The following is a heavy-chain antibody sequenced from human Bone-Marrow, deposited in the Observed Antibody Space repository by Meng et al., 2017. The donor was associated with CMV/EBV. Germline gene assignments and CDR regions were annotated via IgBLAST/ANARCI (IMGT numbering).Heavy chain of an antibody. Sequence: QIQLGQSGPEVQNPGHSVKVSCKASGYTFTSYGISWVRQAPGQGLEWMGWISAYNGNTNYAQKLQGRVPMTTDTSTSTAYMELRSLRSDDTAVYYCARFSSGSSDYWGQGTLVTVSS. J-gene: IGHJ4*02. D-gene: IGHD3-10*01. CDR2: ISAYNGNT. V-gene: IGHV1-18*01. CDR3: ARFSSGSSDY. CDR1: GYTFTSYG.